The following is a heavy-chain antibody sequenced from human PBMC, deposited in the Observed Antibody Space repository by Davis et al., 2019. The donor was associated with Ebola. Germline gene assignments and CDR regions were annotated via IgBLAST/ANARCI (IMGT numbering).Heavy chain of an antibody. J-gene: IGHJ5*02. V-gene: IGHV4-30-4*01. CDR3: ARAYSSSWYGENWFDP. CDR1: GGSISSGDYY. CDR2: IYHSGST. Sequence: SETLSLTCTVSGGSISSGDYYWSWIRQPPGKGLEWIGEIYHSGSTNYNPSLKSRVTISVDKSKNQFSLKLSSVTAADTAVYYCARAYSSSWYGENWFDPWGQGTLVTVSS. D-gene: IGHD6-13*01.